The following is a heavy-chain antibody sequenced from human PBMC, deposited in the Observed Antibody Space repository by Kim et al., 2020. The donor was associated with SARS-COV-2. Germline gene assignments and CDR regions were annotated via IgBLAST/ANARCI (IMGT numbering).Heavy chain of an antibody. Sequence: RKSRVTMSVDTSKNQFSLKLSSVTAADTAVYYCARDLLYYDSSGSVGIDIWGQGTMVTVSS. J-gene: IGHJ3*02. CDR3: ARDLLYYDSSGSVGIDI. D-gene: IGHD3-22*01. V-gene: IGHV4-4*06.